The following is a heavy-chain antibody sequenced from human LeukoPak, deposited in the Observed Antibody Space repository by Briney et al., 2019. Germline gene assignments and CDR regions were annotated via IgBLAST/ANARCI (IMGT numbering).Heavy chain of an antibody. J-gene: IGHJ4*02. Sequence: GGSLRLSCAASGFTFSSFEMNWVCQAPGKGLEWVSYIRSSGSTTYYADSVKGRFTISRDNAKSSLYLQMNSLRDEDTAIYYCARDRIGYSYGIDHWGQGTLVTVSS. CDR3: ARDRIGYSYGIDH. CDR2: IRSSGSTT. V-gene: IGHV3-48*03. D-gene: IGHD5-18*01. CDR1: GFTFSSFE.